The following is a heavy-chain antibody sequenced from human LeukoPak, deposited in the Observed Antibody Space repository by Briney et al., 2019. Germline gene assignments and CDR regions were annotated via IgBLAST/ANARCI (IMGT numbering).Heavy chain of an antibody. J-gene: IGHJ4*02. V-gene: IGHV4-39*01. CDR1: GGSISSSSYY. CDR3: VRRTSHHEISTGWIRVHYFDE. CDR2: IYYSGST. Sequence: PSETLSLTCTVSGGSISSSSYYWGWIRQPPGKGLEWIGSIYYSGSTYYNPSLKSRVTISVDTSKNQFSLKLSSVTAADTALYYCVRRTSHHEISTGWIRVHYFDEWGPGNLVTVSS. D-gene: IGHD3-9*01.